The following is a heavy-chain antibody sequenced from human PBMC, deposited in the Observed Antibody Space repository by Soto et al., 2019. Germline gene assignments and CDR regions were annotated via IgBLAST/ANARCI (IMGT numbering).Heavy chain of an antibody. V-gene: IGHV6-1*01. CDR3: STWRFDD. CDR1: GDSVSSNSAA. J-gene: IGHJ4*02. CDR2: TYYRSKWYN. Sequence: RSHTLSLTCAISGDSVSSNSAAWNWIRHSPSRGLEWLGRTYYRSKWYNDYAVSMRSRITINPDTTKNQFSLQLNSATPEDTAVYYCSTWRFDDWVQGTLVTVPS.